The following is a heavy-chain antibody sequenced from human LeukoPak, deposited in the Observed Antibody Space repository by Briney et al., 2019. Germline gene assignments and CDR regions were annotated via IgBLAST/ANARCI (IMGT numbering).Heavy chain of an antibody. Sequence: GGCLRLSCAASGFTFSSYSMNWVRQAPGRGLEWDSSISSSSSYIYYADSVKGRFTISRDNAKNSLYLQMNSLRAEDTAVYYCARDWGYYYYYGMDVWGQGTTVTVSS. V-gene: IGHV3-21*01. J-gene: IGHJ6*02. CDR2: ISSSSSYI. D-gene: IGHD3-16*01. CDR1: GFTFSSYS. CDR3: ARDWGYYYYYGMDV.